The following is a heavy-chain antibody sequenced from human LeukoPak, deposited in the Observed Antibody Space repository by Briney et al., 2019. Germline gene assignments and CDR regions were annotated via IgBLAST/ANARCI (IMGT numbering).Heavy chain of an antibody. CDR2: ISSSGSTI. CDR1: GFTFSDYY. Sequence: GGSVKLSCAASGFTFSDYYMSWIRQAPGKGLEWVSYISSSGSTIYYADSVQGRFTISRDNAKNSLYLQMNSLKAEDTAGYYWARDLGGYDYWGQGTLVTVSS. V-gene: IGHV3-11*01. D-gene: IGHD5-12*01. CDR3: ARDLGGYDY. J-gene: IGHJ4*02.